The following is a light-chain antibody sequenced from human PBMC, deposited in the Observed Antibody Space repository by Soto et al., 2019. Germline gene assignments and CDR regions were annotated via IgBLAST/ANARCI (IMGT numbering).Light chain of an antibody. CDR2: DIY. J-gene: IGLJ1*01. V-gene: IGLV2-11*01. CDR3: CSHAGSSVV. CDR1: SGDVGRYSF. Sequence: QSVLTQPRSVSGSPGQSVTISCTGTSGDVGRYSFVSWYQQHPGKAPKLILYDIYKRPSGVPDRFSGSKSGNTASLTISGLQAEDETDYYCCSHAGSSVVFGTGTKVT.